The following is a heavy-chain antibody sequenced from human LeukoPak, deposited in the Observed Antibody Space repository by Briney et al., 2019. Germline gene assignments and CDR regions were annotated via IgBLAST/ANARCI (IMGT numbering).Heavy chain of an antibody. CDR3: AREHVAVATPLDFDY. J-gene: IGHJ4*02. V-gene: IGHV4-4*07. D-gene: IGHD6-19*01. CDR2: IYTTGST. CDR1: GDSLSSYY. Sequence: SETLSLTCTVSGDSLSSYYWSWIRQPAGKGLPWIGRIYTTGSTNYNPSLKSRVTISVDTSKNQFSLKLSSVTAADTAVYYCAREHVAVATPLDFDYWGQGTLVTVSS.